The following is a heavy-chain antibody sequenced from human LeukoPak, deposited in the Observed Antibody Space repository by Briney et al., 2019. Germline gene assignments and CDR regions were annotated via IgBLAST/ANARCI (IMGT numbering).Heavy chain of an antibody. J-gene: IGHJ4*02. CDR2: IIPIFGTA. V-gene: IGHV1-69*01. Sequence: GASVKVPCKASGGTFSSYAISWVRQAPGQGLEWMGGIIPIFGTANYAQKFQGRVTITADESTSTAYMEMSRLRYEDTAVYFCERGGAVAGFAYWGQGPLVTVSS. D-gene: IGHD6-19*01. CDR3: ERGGAVAGFAY. CDR1: GGTFSSYA.